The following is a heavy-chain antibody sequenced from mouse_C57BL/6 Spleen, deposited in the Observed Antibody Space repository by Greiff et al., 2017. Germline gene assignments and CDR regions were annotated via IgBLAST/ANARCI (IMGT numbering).Heavy chain of an antibody. D-gene: IGHD1-1*01. V-gene: IGHV1-12*01. J-gene: IGHJ1*03. CDR1: GYTFTSSN. CDR2: IYPGNGDT. CDR3: ARSGYGSSYERYFDV. Sequence: SGAELVRPGASVKMSCKASGYTFTSSNMHWVKQTPRQGLEWIGAIYPGNGDTSYNQKFKGKATLTVDKSSSTAYMQLSSLTSEDSAVYFCARSGYGSSYERYFDVWGTGTTVTVSS.